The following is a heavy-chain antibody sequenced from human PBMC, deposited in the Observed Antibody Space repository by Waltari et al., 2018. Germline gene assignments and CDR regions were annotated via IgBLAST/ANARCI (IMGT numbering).Heavy chain of an antibody. D-gene: IGHD7-27*01. V-gene: IGHV4-34*01. CDR3: ARTWGNSPPLGWLDP. J-gene: IGHJ5*02. CDR2: ISHSGVP. CDR1: GGPFIDYS. Sequence: QVQLHQWGAGLLKPSETLSLTCAVSGGPFIDYSWTWIRQPPGKGREWIGEISHSGVPSYNPSLSGLCTMSVDTIKKRFSLKLTSVTAADTAVYFCARTWGNSPPLGWLDPWGQGTRVTISS.